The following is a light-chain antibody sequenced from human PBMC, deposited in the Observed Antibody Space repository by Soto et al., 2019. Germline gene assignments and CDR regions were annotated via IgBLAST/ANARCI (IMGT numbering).Light chain of an antibody. J-gene: IGLJ1*01. CDR1: HSDIVNYNY. CDR3: NSYREDHPRFYV. CDR2: DVG. Sequence: QSALTQPASVSGSPGQSITISCTGTHSDIVNYNYVSWYQHLPGKAPKLMIYDVGSRPSGVSSRFSGSKSGNTASLAISGLQADDEADYYCNSYREDHPRFYVSGTGSKVTVL. V-gene: IGLV2-14*03.